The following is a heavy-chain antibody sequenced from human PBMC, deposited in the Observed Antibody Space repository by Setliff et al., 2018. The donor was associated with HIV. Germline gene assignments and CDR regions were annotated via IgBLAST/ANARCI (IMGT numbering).Heavy chain of an antibody. V-gene: IGHV4-39*01. J-gene: IGHJ4*02. CDR1: GGSVRMSSYL. CDR3: AQLGMVDDFDY. Sequence: SETLSLTCSVSGGSVRMSSYLWAWLRQPPGKELEFIGSIYYTGNTYYNPSLKSRVTIFVDTSKNQFSLKLSSVTAADTAVYYCAQLGMVDDFDYWGQGTLVTVSS. CDR2: IYYTGNT. D-gene: IGHD1-1*01.